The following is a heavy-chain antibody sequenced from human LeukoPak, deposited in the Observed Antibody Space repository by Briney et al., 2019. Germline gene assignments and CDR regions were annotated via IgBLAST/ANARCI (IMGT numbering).Heavy chain of an antibody. CDR2: MNPHSGNT. CDR1: GYTFSSYD. D-gene: IGHD3-16*01. CDR3: ARGPARETQSYDYFDS. V-gene: IGHV1-8*01. J-gene: IGHJ4*02. Sequence: GASVKVSCKASGYTFSSYDMNWVRQASGQGLEWMGWMNPHSGNTGYAQKFQGRITMTRNTSISTAYMELSSLRSEDTAMYYCARGPARETQSYDYFDSWGQGTLVSVSS.